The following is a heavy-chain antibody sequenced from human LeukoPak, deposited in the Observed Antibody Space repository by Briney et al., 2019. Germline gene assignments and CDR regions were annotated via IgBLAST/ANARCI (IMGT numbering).Heavy chain of an antibody. J-gene: IGHJ4*02. Sequence: SETLSLTCTVSGGSISSSTYYWGWIRQPPGKGLEWIGSIYYSGSTYYNPSLKSRVTISVDTSKNQFSLKLSSVTAADTAVYYCARAYRAHQTFHSYHFFDFWGRGTLVTVSS. CDR2: IYYSGST. CDR3: ARAYRAHQTFHSYHFFDF. CDR1: GGSISSSTYY. D-gene: IGHD5-18*01. V-gene: IGHV4-39*01.